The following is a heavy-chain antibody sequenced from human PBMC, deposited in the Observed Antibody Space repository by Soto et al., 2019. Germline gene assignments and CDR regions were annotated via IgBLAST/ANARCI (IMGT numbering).Heavy chain of an antibody. CDR2: IIPIYGTA. V-gene: IGHV1-69*12. CDR1: GGTFSSYA. J-gene: IGHJ4*02. D-gene: IGHD3-10*01. CDR3: ARPGEMATNGRYYFDY. Sequence: QVQLVQCGAEVKKPGSSVKVSCKASGGTFSSYAISWVRQAPGQGLEWMGGIIPIYGTAKYAQKFQGRVTITAEESTSTAYMELSSLRSEDTAVYYCARPGEMATNGRYYFDYWDQGTLVTVSS.